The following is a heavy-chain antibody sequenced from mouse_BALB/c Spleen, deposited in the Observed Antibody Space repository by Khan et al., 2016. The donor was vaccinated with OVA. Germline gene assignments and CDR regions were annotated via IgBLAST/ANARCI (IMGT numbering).Heavy chain of an antibody. CDR2: ISSGGDYT. V-gene: IGHV5-6*01. J-gene: IGHJ3*01. D-gene: IGHD4-1*01. CDR3: ASHLTGSFTY. CDR1: GFRFSSYS. Sequence: EVELVESGGDLVKPGGSLKLSCAASGFRFSSYSMSWVRQTPDKRLEWVATISSGGDYTYYPDIVKGRFTISRDNAKNTLYLQMSSLKSEDTAMYYCASHLTGSFTYWGRGTLVTVSA.